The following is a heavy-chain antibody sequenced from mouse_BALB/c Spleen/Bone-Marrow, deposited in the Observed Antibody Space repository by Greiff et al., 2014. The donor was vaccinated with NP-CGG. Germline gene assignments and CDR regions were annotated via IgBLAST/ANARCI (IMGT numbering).Heavy chain of an antibody. D-gene: IGHD2-2*01. CDR2: TWGGGST. Sequence: QVQLKESGPGLVAPSQSLSITCTVSGFSLSRYSVHWVRQPPGKGLEWLGMTWGGGSTDYNSALKSRLSISKDNSKSQVFLKMNSLQTDDTAMYYCARNCRYYGYDVNAMDYWGQGTSVTVSS. J-gene: IGHJ4*01. V-gene: IGHV2-6-4*01. CDR3: ARNCRYYGYDVNAMDY. CDR1: GFSLSRYS.